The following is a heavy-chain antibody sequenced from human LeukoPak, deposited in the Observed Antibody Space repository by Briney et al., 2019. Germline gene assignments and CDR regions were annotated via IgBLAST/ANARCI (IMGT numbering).Heavy chain of an antibody. CDR1: GGTFSSYG. CDR3: ARVDDRDFWSGYFSLVNSYYFDY. D-gene: IGHD3-3*01. Sequence: ASVKVSCKASGGTFSSYGISWVRQAPGQGLEWMGWISAYNGNTNYAQKLRGRVTMTTDTSTSTAYMELRSLRSDDTAVYYCARVDDRDFWSGYFSLVNSYYFDYWGQGTLVTVSS. V-gene: IGHV1-18*01. J-gene: IGHJ4*02. CDR2: ISAYNGNT.